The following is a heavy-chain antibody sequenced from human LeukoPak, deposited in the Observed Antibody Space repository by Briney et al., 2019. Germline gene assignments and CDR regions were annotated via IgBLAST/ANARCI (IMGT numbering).Heavy chain of an antibody. Sequence: PGRSLRLSCAASGFTFSSYGMHWVRQAPGKGLEWVAVISYDGSNKYYADSVKARFTISGDNSKNTLYLQMSSLRAEDTAVYYCAKDGGYARDIAFDYWGQGTLVTVSS. CDR3: AKDGGYARDIAFDY. CDR1: GFTFSSYG. J-gene: IGHJ4*02. V-gene: IGHV3-30*18. CDR2: ISYDGSNK. D-gene: IGHD3-16*01.